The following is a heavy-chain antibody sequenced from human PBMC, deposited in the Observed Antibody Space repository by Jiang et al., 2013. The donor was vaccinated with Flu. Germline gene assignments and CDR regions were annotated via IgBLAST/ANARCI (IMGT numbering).Heavy chain of an antibody. CDR1: GGSISSYY. J-gene: IGHJ4*02. Sequence: GLVKPSETLSLTCTVSGGSISSYYWSWIRQPPGKGLEWIGYIYYSGSTNYNPSLKSRVTISVDTSKNQFSLKLSSVTAADTAVYYCARETIFPSYYFDYWGQGTLVTVSS. D-gene: IGHD3-3*01. V-gene: IGHV4-59*01. CDR2: IYYSGST. CDR3: ARETIFPSYYFDY.